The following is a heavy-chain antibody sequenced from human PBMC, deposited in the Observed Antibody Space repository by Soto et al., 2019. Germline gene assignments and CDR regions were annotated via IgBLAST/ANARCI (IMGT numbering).Heavy chain of an antibody. J-gene: IGHJ4*02. CDR3: ARSPRSSPYFDY. CDR1: GYTFSNFW. CDR2: IYPGDQET. V-gene: IGHV5-51*01. Sequence: PGESLKISCQRSGYTFSNFWIGWVRQLPGRGLEWMGIIYPGDQETRYSPSFHGKVTISADKSINTAYLQWNSLEASDTAFYFCARSPRSSPYFDYWGQGALVTVSS. D-gene: IGHD6-13*01.